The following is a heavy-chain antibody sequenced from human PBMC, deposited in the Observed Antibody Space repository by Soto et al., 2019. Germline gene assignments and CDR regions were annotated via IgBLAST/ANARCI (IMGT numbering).Heavy chain of an antibody. J-gene: IGHJ4*02. CDR3: ARGDLIFDY. CDR2: INHSGST. Sequence: SETLSLTCAVYGGSFSDYYWSWIRQPPGKGLEWIGEINHSGSTNYNPSLKSRVTISVDTSTNQFSLKLSSVTAADTAVYHCARGDLIFDYWGQGTLVTVSS. V-gene: IGHV4-34*01. CDR1: GGSFSDYY.